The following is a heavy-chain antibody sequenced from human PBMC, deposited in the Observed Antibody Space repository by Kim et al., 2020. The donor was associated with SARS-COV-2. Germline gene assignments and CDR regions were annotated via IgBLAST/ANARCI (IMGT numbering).Heavy chain of an antibody. J-gene: IGHJ4*02. V-gene: IGHV3-23*01. D-gene: IGHD3-10*01. CDR1: GFTFSSYA. CDR3: AKVGRSGSYSKIRGGFVNY. CDR2: ISGSGGST. Sequence: GGSLRLSCAASGFTFSSYAMSWVRQAPGKGLEWVSAISGSGGSTYYADSVKGRFTISRDNSKNTLYLQMNSLRAEDTAVYYCAKVGRSGSYSKIRGGFVNYWGQGTLVTVSS.